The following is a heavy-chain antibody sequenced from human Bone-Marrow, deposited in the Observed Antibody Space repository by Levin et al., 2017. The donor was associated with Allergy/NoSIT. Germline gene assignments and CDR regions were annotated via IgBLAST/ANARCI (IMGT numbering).Heavy chain of an antibody. Sequence: PSETLSLTCAVHGGSFSGYYWSWIRQPPGKGLEWIGEINHRGSTKSNPSLKSRVTISVDTSKNQVSLKLSSVTAADTAVYYCARGRADDFCGGSYEPDYYYYYMDVWGKGTTVTVSS. CDR2: INHRGST. V-gene: IGHV4-34*01. J-gene: IGHJ6*03. CDR3: ARGRADDFCGGSYEPDYYYYYMDV. D-gene: IGHD3-3*01. CDR1: GGSFSGYY.